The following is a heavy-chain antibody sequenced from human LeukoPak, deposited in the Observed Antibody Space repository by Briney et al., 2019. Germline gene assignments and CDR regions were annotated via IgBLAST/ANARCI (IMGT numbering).Heavy chain of an antibody. V-gene: IGHV1-46*01. Sequence: ASVKVSCKASGYTFTSYYMHWVRQAPGQGLEWMGTINPSGGSTSYAQKFQGRVTMTRDMSTSTVYMELSSLRSEDTAVYYCARDSSSWGPLRYWGQGTLVTVSS. D-gene: IGHD6-13*01. CDR2: INPSGGST. J-gene: IGHJ4*02. CDR3: ARDSSSWGPLRY. CDR1: GYTFTSYY.